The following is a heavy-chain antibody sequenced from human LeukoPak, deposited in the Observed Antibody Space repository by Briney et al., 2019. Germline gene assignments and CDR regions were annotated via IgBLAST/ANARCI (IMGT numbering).Heavy chain of an antibody. Sequence: SVKVSCKASRGTFSSYAISWVRQAPGQGLEWMGGIIPIFGTANYAQKFQGRVTITADESTSTAYMELSSLRSEDTAVYYCARPLSMAEDYYGMDVWGQGTTVTVSS. J-gene: IGHJ6*02. CDR3: ARPLSMAEDYYGMDV. D-gene: IGHD2/OR15-2a*01. V-gene: IGHV1-69*13. CDR1: RGTFSSYA. CDR2: IIPIFGTA.